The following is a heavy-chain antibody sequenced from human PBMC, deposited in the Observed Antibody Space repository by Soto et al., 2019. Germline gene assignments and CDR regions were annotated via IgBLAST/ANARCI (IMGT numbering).Heavy chain of an antibody. V-gene: IGHV5-51*01. Sequence: GDSLKISCKGSGYSFTTYWIGWVRQMPGKGLEWMGIIYPGDSDTRYSPSFQGQVTISADKSTSTAYLQWSSLKASDTAMYYCARRDDSPTAEYFQHWGQGTLVTVSS. CDR3: ARRDDSPTAEYFQH. CDR1: GYSFTTYW. D-gene: IGHD2-21*01. CDR2: IYPGDSDT. J-gene: IGHJ1*01.